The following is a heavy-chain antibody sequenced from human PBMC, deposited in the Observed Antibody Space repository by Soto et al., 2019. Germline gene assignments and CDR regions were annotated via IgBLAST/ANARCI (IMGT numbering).Heavy chain of an antibody. D-gene: IGHD1-7*01. CDR3: ARPNRNYDAFDI. J-gene: IGHJ3*02. Sequence: ASVKVSCKASGYSFTSFGISWVRQAPGQGLEWVGWISVHSGNTNSAQKLQGRVTLTTDTPTSTAYMELRSLRSDDTAVYYCARPNRNYDAFDIWGQGTMVTVSS. CDR1: GYSFTSFG. CDR2: ISVHSGNT. V-gene: IGHV1-18*04.